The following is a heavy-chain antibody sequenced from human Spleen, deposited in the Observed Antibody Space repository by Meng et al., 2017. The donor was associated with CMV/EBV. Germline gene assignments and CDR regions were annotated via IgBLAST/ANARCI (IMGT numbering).Heavy chain of an antibody. CDR3: AKDLGGYGHDAFDI. D-gene: IGHD5-12*01. CDR2: ISYDGSNK. J-gene: IGHJ3*02. Sequence: GGSLRLSCAASGFTFSNFGIHWVRQAPGKGLEWVAVISYDGSNKYYADSVKGRFTISRDNSKNTLYLQMNSLRAEDTAVYYCAKDLGGYGHDAFDIWGQGTMVTVSS. V-gene: IGHV3-30*18. CDR1: GFTFSNFG.